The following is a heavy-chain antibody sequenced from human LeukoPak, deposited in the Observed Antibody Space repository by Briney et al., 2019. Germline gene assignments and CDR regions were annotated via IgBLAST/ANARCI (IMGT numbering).Heavy chain of an antibody. Sequence: PGGSLRLSCAASGFTVSSNYMSWVRQAPGKGLEWVSVIYSGGSTYYADSVKGRFTISRDNSKNTLYLQMNSLRAEDTAVHYCARDPGMGHYGDEEGVYWGQGTLVTVSS. CDR2: IYSGGST. CDR1: GFTVSSNY. D-gene: IGHD4-17*01. V-gene: IGHV3-66*01. J-gene: IGHJ4*02. CDR3: ARDPGMGHYGDEEGVY.